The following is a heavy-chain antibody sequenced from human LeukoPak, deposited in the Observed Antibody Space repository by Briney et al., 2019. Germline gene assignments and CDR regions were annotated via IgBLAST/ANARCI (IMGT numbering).Heavy chain of an antibody. Sequence: ASVKVSCKASGYTFTSYGISWVRQAPGQGLEWMGWISAYNGNTNYAQKLQGRVTMTTDTSTSTAYMELRSLRSDDTAVYYCARDTTLGHESGSFIDYWGQGTLVTVSS. CDR2: ISAYNGNT. D-gene: IGHD1-26*01. V-gene: IGHV1-18*01. CDR3: ARDTTLGHESGSFIDY. J-gene: IGHJ4*02. CDR1: GYTFTSYG.